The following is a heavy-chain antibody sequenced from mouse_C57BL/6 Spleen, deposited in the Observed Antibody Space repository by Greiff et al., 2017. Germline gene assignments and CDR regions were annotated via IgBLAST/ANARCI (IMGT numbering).Heavy chain of an antibody. CDR2: IDPSDSNT. CDR3: ARGYYGSIYGYYAMGY. CDR1: GYTFTSYW. D-gene: IGHD1-1*01. Sequence: QVQLQQSGAELVMPGASVKLSCKASGYTFTSYWMHWVKQRPGQGLEWIGEIDPSDSNTNYNQKFKGKSTLTVDKSSSTAYMQLSSLTSEDSAVYYCARGYYGSIYGYYAMGYWGQGASVTASS. J-gene: IGHJ4*01. V-gene: IGHV1-69*01.